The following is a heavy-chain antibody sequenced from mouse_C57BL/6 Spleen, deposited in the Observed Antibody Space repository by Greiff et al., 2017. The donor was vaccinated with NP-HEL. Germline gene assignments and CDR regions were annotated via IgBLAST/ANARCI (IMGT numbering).Heavy chain of an antibody. J-gene: IGHJ4*01. CDR1: GFSLTSYG. CDR2: IWSGGST. Sequence: QVQLKQSGPGLVQPSQCLSITCTVSGFSLTSYGVHWVRQSPGTGLEWMGVIWSGGSTDYNAAFMSRLSITKDNSKSQAIFKKNSLQAEDTAIYDCAKNGCYAMDYWGQGTSVTVSS. CDR3: AKNGCYAMDY. V-gene: IGHV2-5*01. D-gene: IGHD2-2*01.